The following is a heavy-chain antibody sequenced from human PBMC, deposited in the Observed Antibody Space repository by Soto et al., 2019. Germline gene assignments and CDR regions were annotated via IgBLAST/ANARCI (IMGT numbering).Heavy chain of an antibody. CDR2: IYSGGST. D-gene: IGHD3-22*01. V-gene: IGHV3-53*01. CDR3: ARAPIPSDSSGYLPYYFDY. Sequence: GGSLRLSCAASGFTVSSNYMSWVRQAPGKGLEWVSVIYSGGSTYYADSVRGRFTISRDNSKNTLYLQMNSLRAEDTAVYYCARAPIPSDSSGYLPYYFDYWGQGTLVTVSS. CDR1: GFTVSSNY. J-gene: IGHJ4*02.